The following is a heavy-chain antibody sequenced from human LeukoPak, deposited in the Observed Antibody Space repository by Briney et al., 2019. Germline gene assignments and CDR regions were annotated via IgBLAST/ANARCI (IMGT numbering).Heavy chain of an antibody. V-gene: IGHV3-48*03. J-gene: IGHJ4*02. D-gene: IGHD5-18*01. Sequence: GGSLRLFCAASGFTFSSYEMNWLRQAPGEGLEWVSYISSSGSTIYYADSVKGRFTISRDNAKNSLYLQMNSLRAEDTAVYYCARVTTMEDYWGQGTLVTVSS. CDR2: ISSSGSTI. CDR3: ARVTTMEDY. CDR1: GFTFSSYE.